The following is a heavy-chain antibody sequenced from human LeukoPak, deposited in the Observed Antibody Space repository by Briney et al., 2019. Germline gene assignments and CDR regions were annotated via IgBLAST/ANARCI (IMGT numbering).Heavy chain of an antibody. CDR1: GFSFSIYW. CDR2: IMHDGSEK. CDR3: ARAGTAEVTLEDY. V-gene: IGHV3-7*01. J-gene: IGHJ4*02. D-gene: IGHD2-21*02. Sequence: GGSLRLSCAASGFSFSIYWMSWVRQPPGKGLEWVANIMHDGSEKNYVDSVKGRFTISRDNAKNSLYLQMNSLRAEDTAVYYCARAGTAEVTLEDYWGQGTMVTVSS.